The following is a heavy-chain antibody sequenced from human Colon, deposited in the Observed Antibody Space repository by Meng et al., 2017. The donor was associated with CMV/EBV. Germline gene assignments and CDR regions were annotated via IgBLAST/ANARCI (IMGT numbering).Heavy chain of an antibody. D-gene: IGHD2-2*01. J-gene: IGHJ4*02. Sequence: SETLSLTCTVSGDSVSSASYYWSWIRQPPGRELEWIGHIHSTGRTSYNPSLKSRVTIAVETSKNQFSLRLNSLSAADTAVYYCARVAYCSSTSCFPDHWGQGTLVTVSS. CDR3: ARVAYCSSTSCFPDH. CDR1: GDSVSSASYY. V-gene: IGHV4-61*01. CDR2: IHSTGRT.